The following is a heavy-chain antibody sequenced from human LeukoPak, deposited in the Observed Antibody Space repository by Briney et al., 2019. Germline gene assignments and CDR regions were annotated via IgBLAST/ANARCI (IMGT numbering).Heavy chain of an antibody. D-gene: IGHD3-3*01. J-gene: IGHJ1*01. CDR3: ASSYDFWSGYNAEYFQH. Sequence: SETLSLTCTVSGGSISSYYWSWIRQPPGKGLEWIGYIYYSGSTNYNPSLKSRVTISVDTSKNQFSLKLSSVTAADTAVYYCASSYDFWSGYNAEYFQHWGQGTLVTVSS. CDR2: IYYSGST. V-gene: IGHV4-59*01. CDR1: GGSISSYY.